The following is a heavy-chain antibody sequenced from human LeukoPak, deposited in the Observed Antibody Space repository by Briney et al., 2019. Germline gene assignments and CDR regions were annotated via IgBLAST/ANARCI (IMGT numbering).Heavy chain of an antibody. V-gene: IGHV4-59*12. D-gene: IGHD3-3*01. CDR2: IYYSGTT. J-gene: IGHJ5*02. CDR3: ARGQGLRFLEWLSWFDP. Sequence: SETLSLTCTASGGSLSNYVRSWIRQPPGKGLEWIAFIYYSGTTNYNPSLKSRVTISVDTPKNQFSLKLSSVTAADTAVYYCARGQGLRFLEWLSWFDPWGQGTLVTVSS. CDR1: GGSLSNYV.